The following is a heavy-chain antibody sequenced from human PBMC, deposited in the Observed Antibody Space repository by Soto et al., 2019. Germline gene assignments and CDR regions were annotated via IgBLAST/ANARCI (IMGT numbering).Heavy chain of an antibody. CDR3: AHYQTQNICGYYSGFDH. CDR1: GFSLSTSGVG. V-gene: IGHV2-5*02. CDR2: IYWDDDK. Sequence: QITLKESGPTLVKPTQTLTLTCTFSGFSLSTSGVGVGWIRQPPGKALEWLALIYWDDDKRYSPSLKSRLTITKDTSKNQVVLTMANMDPVDTATYFCAHYQTQNICGYYSGFDHWGQGILVTVSS. J-gene: IGHJ4*02. D-gene: IGHD3-22*01.